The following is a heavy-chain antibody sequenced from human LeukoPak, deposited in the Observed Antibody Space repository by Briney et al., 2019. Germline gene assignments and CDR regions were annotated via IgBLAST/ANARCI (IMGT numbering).Heavy chain of an antibody. Sequence: SETLSLTCTVSGGSISSYYWSWIRQPPGKGLEWIGYIYYSGSTNYNPSPKSRVTISVDTSKNQFSLKLSSVTAADTAVYYCARGASGYYFDYWGQGTLVTVSS. CDR3: ARGASGYYFDY. J-gene: IGHJ4*02. CDR1: GGSISSYY. CDR2: IYYSGST. V-gene: IGHV4-59*01.